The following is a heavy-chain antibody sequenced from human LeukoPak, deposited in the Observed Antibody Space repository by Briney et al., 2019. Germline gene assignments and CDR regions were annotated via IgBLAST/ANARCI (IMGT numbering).Heavy chain of an antibody. CDR1: GGSISSYY. V-gene: IGHV4-4*07. D-gene: IGHD6-13*01. J-gene: IGHJ6*03. Sequence: SETLSLTWTVPGGSISSYYGSWIRQPAGKGLEWIGRIYTSGSTNYNPSLKSRVTMSVDTSKNQFSLKLSSVTAADTAVYYCARESNSSSWYKYYMDVWGKGTTVTVSS. CDR3: ARESNSSSWYKYYMDV. CDR2: IYTSGST.